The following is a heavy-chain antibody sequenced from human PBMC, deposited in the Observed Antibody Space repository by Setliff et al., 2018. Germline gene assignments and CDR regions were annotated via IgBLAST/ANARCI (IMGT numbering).Heavy chain of an antibody. CDR1: GYTFTTYA. CDR2: ISPYNGNT. V-gene: IGHV1-18*01. D-gene: IGHD5-12*01. Sequence: ASVKVSCKASGYTFTTYAIGWMRQAPGQGPGWMGWISPYNGNTNYAQKFQDRVTMTTDTSTATVYMELKNLRSDDTAVYYCARSSGPRVVLAADFDYWGQGTLVTVSS. J-gene: IGHJ4*02. CDR3: ARSSGPRVVLAADFDY.